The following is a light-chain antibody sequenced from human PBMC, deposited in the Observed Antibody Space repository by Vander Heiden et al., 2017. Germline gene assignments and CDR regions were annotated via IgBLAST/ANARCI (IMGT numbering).Light chain of an antibody. Sequence: QSALTQPASVSGSPGQSITISCTGTSSDVGGYNYVSWYQQHRGKAPKLMIYEVNNRPSGVSNRFSGSKSGSTASLTISGLQAEDDADYYCSSYTSSSTLAFGGGTKLTVL. V-gene: IGLV2-14*01. CDR3: SSYTSSSTLA. CDR2: EVN. J-gene: IGLJ3*02. CDR1: SSDVGGYNY.